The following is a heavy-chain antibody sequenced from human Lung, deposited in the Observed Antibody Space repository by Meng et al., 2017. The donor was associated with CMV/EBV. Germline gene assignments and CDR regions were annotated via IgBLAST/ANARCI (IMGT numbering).Heavy chain of an antibody. CDR2: IHYSGSS. J-gene: IGHJ4*02. CDR1: GASITSDDDF. Sequence: SETXSLTCTVSGASITSDDDFWIWIRQPPGKGLEWIGYIHYSGSSHYNASLKSRLTMSVDTPKNQFSLKLNSVTAADTAVYYCARVDRAVDYWGQGTLVXVSS. CDR3: ARVDRAVDY. D-gene: IGHD1-26*01. V-gene: IGHV4-30-4*08.